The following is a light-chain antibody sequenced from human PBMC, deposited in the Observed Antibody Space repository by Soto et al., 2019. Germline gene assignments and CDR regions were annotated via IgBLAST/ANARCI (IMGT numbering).Light chain of an antibody. V-gene: IGLV1-40*01. CDR3: QSYDSDLTESYV. CDR2: HTT. CDR1: SSKIGAGFD. J-gene: IGLJ1*01. Sequence: QSVLTQPPSVSGAPGQTVTVSCTGSSSKIGAGFDVHWYQLVPGGAPRLLIYHTTNRPSGVLNRFSGSKSGASVSLSITGLQAEYEVDYYCQSYDSDLTESYVFGTGNKFTVL.